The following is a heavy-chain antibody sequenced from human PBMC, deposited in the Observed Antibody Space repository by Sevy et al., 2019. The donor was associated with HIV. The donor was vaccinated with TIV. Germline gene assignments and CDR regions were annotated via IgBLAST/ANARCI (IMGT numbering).Heavy chain of an antibody. Sequence: SETLSLTCAVYGGSFSGYYWSWIRQPPGKGLEWIGEINHSGSTNYNPPLKSRVTISVDTSKNQFSLKLSSVTAADTAVYYCARALTGYYYYYYSGMDVWGQGTTVTVSS. CDR2: INHSGST. CDR3: ARALTGYYYYYYSGMDV. J-gene: IGHJ6*02. D-gene: IGHD3-9*01. CDR1: GGSFSGYY. V-gene: IGHV4-34*01.